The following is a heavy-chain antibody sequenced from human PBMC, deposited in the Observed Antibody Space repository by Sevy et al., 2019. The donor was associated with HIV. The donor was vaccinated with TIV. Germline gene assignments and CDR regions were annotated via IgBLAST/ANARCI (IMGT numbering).Heavy chain of an antibody. D-gene: IGHD2-15*01. CDR1: GFTFSDYS. CDR3: AGQFGCTGGRCYSQYYFDY. V-gene: IGHV3-21*01. Sequence: GGSLRLSCAASGFTFSDYSMNWVRQAPGKGLEWVSSITSSATDIHYADSVKGRFTISRDNAKNSLHLQMNDLRAEDTGGYYFAGQFGCTGGRCYSQYYFDYWGQGTLVTVSS. CDR2: ITSSATDI. J-gene: IGHJ4*02.